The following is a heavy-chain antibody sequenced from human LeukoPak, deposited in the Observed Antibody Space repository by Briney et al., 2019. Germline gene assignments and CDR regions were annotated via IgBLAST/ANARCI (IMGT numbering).Heavy chain of an antibody. CDR3: AKYPSYSSRSGTVYSGY. J-gene: IGHJ4*02. CDR1: GFTFSSYD. D-gene: IGHD3/OR15-3a*01. CDR2: ISYDGSNK. Sequence: PGGSLRLSCAASGFTFSSYDMHWVRQAPGKALEWVAVISYDGSNKYYADSVKGRFTISRDNSKNTLFLQMNSLRAEDTAVYFCAKYPSYSSRSGTVYSGYWGQGTLVTVSS. V-gene: IGHV3-30-3*02.